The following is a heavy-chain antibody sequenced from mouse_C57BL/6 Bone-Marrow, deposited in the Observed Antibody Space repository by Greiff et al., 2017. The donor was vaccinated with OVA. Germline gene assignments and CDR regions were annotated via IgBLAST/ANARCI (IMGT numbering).Heavy chain of an antibody. CDR1: GYAFSSSW. CDR2: IYPGDGDT. CDR3: SRVDGYFYWYFDV. V-gene: IGHV1-82*01. J-gene: IGHJ1*03. Sequence: VQLQQSGPELVKPGASVKISCKASGYAFSSSWMNWVKQRPGKGLEWIGRIYPGDGDTNYNGKFKGKATLTAAKSSSTAYMQLSSLTSDDSAVYFCSRVDGYFYWYFDVWGTGTTVTVSS. D-gene: IGHD2-3*01.